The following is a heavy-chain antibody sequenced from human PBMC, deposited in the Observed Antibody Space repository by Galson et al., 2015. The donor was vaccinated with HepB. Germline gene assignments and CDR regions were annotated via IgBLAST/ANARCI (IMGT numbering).Heavy chain of an antibody. D-gene: IGHD4-11*01. CDR3: ALQRNDYSPPYYYYYGMDV. J-gene: IGHJ6*02. CDR2: IDPSDSYT. V-gene: IGHV5-10-1*01. CDR1: GYSFTSYW. Sequence: QSGAEVKKPGESLRISCSGSGYSFTSYWITWVRQMPGKGLEWMGRIDPSDSYTNYSPSFQGHVTISADKSISTAYLQWSSLKASDTAMYYCALQRNDYSPPYYYYYGMDVWGQGTTVTVSS.